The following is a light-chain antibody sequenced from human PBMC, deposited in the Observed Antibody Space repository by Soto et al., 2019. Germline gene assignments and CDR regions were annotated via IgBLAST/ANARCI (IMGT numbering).Light chain of an antibody. CDR1: SSDVGGYNY. Sequence: QSALTQPPSASGSPGLSVTISCTGTSSDVGGYNYVSWYQQHPGKAPKLVIYEVSKRPSGVPDRFSGSKSGNMASLTVSGLQAEDEADYYCSSFAGSNNYVFGTGTKVTVL. CDR2: EVS. CDR3: SSFAGSNNYV. V-gene: IGLV2-8*01. J-gene: IGLJ1*01.